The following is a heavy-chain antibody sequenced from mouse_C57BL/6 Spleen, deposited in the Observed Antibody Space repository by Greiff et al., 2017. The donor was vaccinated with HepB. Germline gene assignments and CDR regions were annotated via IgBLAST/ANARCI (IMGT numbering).Heavy chain of an antibody. V-gene: IGHV1-22*01. CDR3: ARSRFNLYGSTFDY. Sequence: VHLKQSGPELVKPGASVKMSCKASGYTFTDYNMHWVKQSHGKSLEWIGYINPNNGGTSYNQKFKGKATLTVNKSSSTAYMELRSLTSEDSAVYYCARSRFNLYGSTFDYWGQGTTLTVSS. J-gene: IGHJ2*01. D-gene: IGHD1-1*01. CDR2: INPNNGGT. CDR1: GYTFTDYN.